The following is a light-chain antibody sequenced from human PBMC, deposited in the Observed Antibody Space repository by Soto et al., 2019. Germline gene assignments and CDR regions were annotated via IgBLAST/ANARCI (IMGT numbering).Light chain of an antibody. CDR1: NSNIGAGYD. Sequence: QSVLTQPPSVSGAPGQRVTISCTGSNSNIGAGYDVHWYQQLPGRAPKLLIFANNNRPSGVPDRFSGSMSGTSASLAITGLQAEDEADYSCQSYDSSLSGFYVFGTGTKVTVL. J-gene: IGLJ1*01. V-gene: IGLV1-40*01. CDR2: ANN. CDR3: QSYDSSLSGFYV.